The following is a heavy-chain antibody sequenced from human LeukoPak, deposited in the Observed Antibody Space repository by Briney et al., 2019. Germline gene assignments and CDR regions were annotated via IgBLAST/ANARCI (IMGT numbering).Heavy chain of an antibody. V-gene: IGHV3-30*03. CDR1: GFTFSSYG. D-gene: IGHD3-22*01. J-gene: IGHJ4*02. CDR2: ISYDGSNK. CDR3: ARKDSYYYDSSGYPTDY. Sequence: GRSLRLSCAASGFTFSSYGMHWVRQAPGKGLEWVAVISYDGSNKYYADSVKGRFTISRDNSKNTLYLQMNSLRAEDTAVYYCARKDSYYYDSSGYPTDYWGQGTLVTVSS.